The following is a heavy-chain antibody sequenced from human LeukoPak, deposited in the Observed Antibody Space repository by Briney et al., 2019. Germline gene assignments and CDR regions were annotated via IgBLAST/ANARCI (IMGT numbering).Heavy chain of an antibody. CDR1: GGSITTTNY. V-gene: IGHV4-4*02. J-gene: IGHJ4*02. D-gene: IGHD1-26*01. CDR2: ISLSGYT. Sequence: PSETLSLTCGVSGGSITTTNYWSWVRQSPGRGLEWIGEISLSGYTGFNPSLRGRVTMSLDESKNHFSLTLTSVTAADTAIYYCSRESGPYSPFGHWGQGILVTVTT. CDR3: SRESGPYSPFGH.